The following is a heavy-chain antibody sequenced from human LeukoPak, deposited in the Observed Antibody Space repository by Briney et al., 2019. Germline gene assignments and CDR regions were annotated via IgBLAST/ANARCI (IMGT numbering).Heavy chain of an antibody. V-gene: IGHV3-30-3*01. CDR1: GFIFISNT. J-gene: IGHJ3*02. Sequence: GGSLRLSCVASGFIFISNTMHWVRQAPGKGLEWVAFISNDGSVESYADFVKGRFTISRDNSKSTLYLQMNSLTAEDTAVYYCAREGYYDTSQNDAFDIWGQGTMVTVSS. D-gene: IGHD3-22*01. CDR2: ISNDGSVE. CDR3: AREGYYDTSQNDAFDI.